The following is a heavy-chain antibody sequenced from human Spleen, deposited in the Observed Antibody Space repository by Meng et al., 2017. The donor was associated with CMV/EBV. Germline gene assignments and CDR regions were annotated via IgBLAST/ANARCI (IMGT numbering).Heavy chain of an antibody. J-gene: IGHJ4*02. Sequence: GFSFSTYAQSWVRRAKGKGLEWVESITDSGSDTNYADSVKGRFTIARDSSKNTLYLKMNSLRAEDTAMYYCAKRGGGLCGGESAIDYWGQGTLVTVSS. V-gene: IGHV3-23*01. CDR3: AKRGGGLCGGESAIDY. CDR1: GFSFSTYA. CDR2: ITDSGSDT. D-gene: IGHD2-21*01.